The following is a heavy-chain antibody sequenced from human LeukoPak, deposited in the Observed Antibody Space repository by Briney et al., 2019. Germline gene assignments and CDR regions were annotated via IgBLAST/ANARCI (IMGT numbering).Heavy chain of an antibody. D-gene: IGHD1-26*01. J-gene: IGHJ6*02. CDR1: GFTFSSYW. CDR3: AKESTYSGSYFRSIRYYYYGMDV. V-gene: IGHV3-74*01. CDR2: INSDGSST. Sequence: GGSLRLSCAASGFTFSSYWMHWVRQAPGKGLVWVSRINSDGSSTSYADSVKGRFTISRDNSKNTLYLQMNSLRPEDTAVYYCAKESTYSGSYFRSIRYYYYGMDVWGQGTLVTVSS.